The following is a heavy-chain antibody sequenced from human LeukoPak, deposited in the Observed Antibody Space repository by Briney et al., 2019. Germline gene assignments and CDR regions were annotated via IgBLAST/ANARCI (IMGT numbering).Heavy chain of an antibody. V-gene: IGHV1-18*01. J-gene: IGHJ4*02. CDR1: GYNSINSA. CDR2: IGAHNGDT. Sequence: ASVKVSCKASGYNSINSAFTWVRQAPGQGLEWMGWIGAHNGDTNYAQKLQGRVTMTTESSTSTVDMELRSLRADDTAVYYCARLGDGGNFIDYWGQGTLVTVSS. D-gene: IGHD4-23*01. CDR3: ARLGDGGNFIDY.